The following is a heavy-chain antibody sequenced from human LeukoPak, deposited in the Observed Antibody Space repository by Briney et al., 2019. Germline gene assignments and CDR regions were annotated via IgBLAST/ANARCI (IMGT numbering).Heavy chain of an antibody. CDR2: IYYSGSN. D-gene: IGHD4-23*01. CDR1: GGPISSHF. V-gene: IGHV4-59*11. Sequence: SEPLSLTCSVSGGPISSHFWSWIRQPPGKGLASIGYIYYSGSNNYNPSLKSRVTISVDTSKNQFSLTLSSVTAADTAVYYCGRGGLTVVMLSYWGQGTLVTVSS. CDR3: GRGGLTVVMLSY. J-gene: IGHJ4*02.